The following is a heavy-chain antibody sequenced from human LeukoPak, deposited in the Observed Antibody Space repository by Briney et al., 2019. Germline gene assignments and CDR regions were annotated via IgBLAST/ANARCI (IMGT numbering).Heavy chain of an antibody. J-gene: IGHJ5*02. D-gene: IGHD2-21*01. CDR2: MFTSGST. CDR1: GGSISSYC. CDR3: ATSHDVKTAPYDL. Sequence: LETLSLTCTVSGGSISSYCWSWVRQPPGKGLEWIGYMFTSGSTDYNPSLKSRVTMSVDTSKNQLSMELRFLTAADTAVYYCATSHDVKTAPYDLWGQGTLVTVSS. V-gene: IGHV4-4*09.